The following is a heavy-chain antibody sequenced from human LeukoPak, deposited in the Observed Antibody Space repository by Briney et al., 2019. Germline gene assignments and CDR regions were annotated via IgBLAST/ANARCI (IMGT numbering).Heavy chain of an antibody. CDR1: GGSISSGDYY. J-gene: IGHJ4*02. CDR3: ARGVVPAAIREGGDDY. Sequence: SETLSLTCTVSGGSISSGDYYWSWIRQPPGKGLEWLGYIYYSGSTYYNPSLKSRVTISVDRSKNQFSLKLSSVTAADTAVYYCARGVVPAAIREGGDDYWGQGTLVTVSS. D-gene: IGHD2-2*02. CDR2: IYYSGST. V-gene: IGHV4-30-4*08.